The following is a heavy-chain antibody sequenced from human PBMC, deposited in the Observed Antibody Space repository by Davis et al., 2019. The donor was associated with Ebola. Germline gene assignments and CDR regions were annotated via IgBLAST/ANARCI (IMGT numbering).Heavy chain of an antibody. CDR1: GLTFSDYY. J-gene: IGHJ6*02. V-gene: IGHV3-73*01. D-gene: IGHD2-21*01. CDR3: TALDWDYGVDV. CDR2: VGTKVNNYAT. Sequence: GESLKISCAASGLTFSDYYMYWVRQASGKGLEWVGRVGTKVNNYATAYAASVKSRFTISRDDSKNMAFLQMDSLKPEDNAVYYCTALDWDYGVDVWGQGTTVTVSS.